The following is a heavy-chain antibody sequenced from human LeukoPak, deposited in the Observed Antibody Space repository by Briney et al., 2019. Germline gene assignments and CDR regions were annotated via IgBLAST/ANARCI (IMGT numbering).Heavy chain of an antibody. CDR1: GGSFSGYY. CDR3: ARGGQVVTPNPVDY. V-gene: IGHV4-34*01. Sequence: SQTLSLTCAVYGGSFSGYYWSWISQPPGKVLEWIGEINHSGSTNYNPSLKSRVTISVDTSKNQFSLKLSSVTAADTAVYYCARGGQVVTPNPVDYWGQGTLVTVSS. CDR2: INHSGST. D-gene: IGHD4-23*01. J-gene: IGHJ4*02.